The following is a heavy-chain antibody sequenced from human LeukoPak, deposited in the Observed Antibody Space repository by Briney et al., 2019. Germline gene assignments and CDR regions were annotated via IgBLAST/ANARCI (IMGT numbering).Heavy chain of an antibody. D-gene: IGHD4-23*01. CDR1: GYTFTGYY. J-gene: IGHJ4*02. CDR2: INPNSGGT. V-gene: IGHV1-2*02. CDR3: ARDLGRSYGGNSGYFDY. Sequence: ASLKVSCKASGYTFTGYYMHWVRQAPGQGLEWMGWINPNSGGTKYPQKFQGRVTMTRDTSISTAYLELSRLTSDDTAMYYCARDLGRSYGGNSGYFDYWGQGTLVTVSS.